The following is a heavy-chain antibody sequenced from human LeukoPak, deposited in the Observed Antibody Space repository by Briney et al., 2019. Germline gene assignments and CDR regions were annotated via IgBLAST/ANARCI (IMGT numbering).Heavy chain of an antibody. Sequence: PGGSLRLSCAASGFTVSSNYMSWVRQAPGKGLEWVSVIYSGGSTYYADSVKGRFTISRDNSKNTLYLQMNSLRAEDTAVYYCARAPYYYDSSGYYRAGAFDIWGQGTMVTVSS. J-gene: IGHJ3*02. D-gene: IGHD3-22*01. V-gene: IGHV3-53*01. CDR3: ARAPYYYDSSGYYRAGAFDI. CDR2: IYSGGST. CDR1: GFTVSSNY.